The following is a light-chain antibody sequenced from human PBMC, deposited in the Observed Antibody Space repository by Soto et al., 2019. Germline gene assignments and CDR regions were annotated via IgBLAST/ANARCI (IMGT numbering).Light chain of an antibody. Sequence: DIQMTQSPSTLSASVGDRVTITCRASQSITDWLAWYQQKPGKAPKFLIYKASNLEGGVPSRFSGSGSGTDFTLTISSVQPDDFATYYCQYWDDYSWTFDQGTKVEIK. CDR3: QYWDDYSWT. CDR1: QSITDW. CDR2: KAS. J-gene: IGKJ1*01. V-gene: IGKV1-5*03.